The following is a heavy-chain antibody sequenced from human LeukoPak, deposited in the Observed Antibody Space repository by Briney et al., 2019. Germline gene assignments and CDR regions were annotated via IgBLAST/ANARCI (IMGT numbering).Heavy chain of an antibody. CDR3: ARRYGSGSNDY. D-gene: IGHD3-10*01. CDR1: GYTFTGYY. Sequence: GASVKVSCKASGYTFTGYYMHWVRLAPGQGREWMGWINPNSGGTNYAQKFQGRVTMTRDTSISTAYMELSRLRSDDTAVYYCARRYGSGSNDYWGQGTLVTVSS. J-gene: IGHJ4*02. V-gene: IGHV1-2*02. CDR2: INPNSGGT.